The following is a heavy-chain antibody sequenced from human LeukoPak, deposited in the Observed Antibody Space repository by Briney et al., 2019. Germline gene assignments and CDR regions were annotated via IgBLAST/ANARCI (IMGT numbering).Heavy chain of an antibody. V-gene: IGHV1-46*01. CDR2: INPGDGTI. Sequence: VASVKVSCKASGYTFTGYYIHWVRQAPGQGLEWMGIINPGDGTISYAQKFQGRVTMTRDTSTSTVYMELRSLRSEDTAVYYCARAPANKYDSRLSEDYWGQGTLVTVSS. CDR3: ARAPANKYDSRLSEDY. J-gene: IGHJ4*02. CDR1: GYTFTGYY. D-gene: IGHD3-22*01.